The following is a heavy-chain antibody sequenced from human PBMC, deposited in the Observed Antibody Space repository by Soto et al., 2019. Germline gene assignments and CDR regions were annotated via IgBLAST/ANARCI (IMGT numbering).Heavy chain of an antibody. CDR3: GKERRGSGWSVCDF. D-gene: IGHD6-19*01. V-gene: IGHV3-23*01. CDR2: FSGSGDGA. CDR1: GFIFRDYA. Sequence: VQLLESGGGLVQRGGSLRLSCAASGFIFRDYAMNWAGRAPGKGLEWVSDFSGSGDGARYADSVKGRFTISRDNSRDTLYLHMNSLRVDDTAVYYCGKERRGSGWSVCDFWGQGDLVTVSS. J-gene: IGHJ4*02.